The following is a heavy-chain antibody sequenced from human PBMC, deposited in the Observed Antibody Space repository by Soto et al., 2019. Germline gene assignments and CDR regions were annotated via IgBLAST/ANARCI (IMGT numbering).Heavy chain of an antibody. Sequence: GASVKVSCKASGYTFTSYYMHWVRQAPGQGLEWMGIINPSGGSTSYAQKFQGRVTMTRDTSTSTVYTELSSLRSEDTAVYYCARDSIAAAGDYYYYGMDVWGQGTTVTVSS. CDR3: ARDSIAAAGDYYYYGMDV. D-gene: IGHD6-13*01. CDR2: INPSGGST. CDR1: GYTFTSYY. J-gene: IGHJ6*02. V-gene: IGHV1-46*01.